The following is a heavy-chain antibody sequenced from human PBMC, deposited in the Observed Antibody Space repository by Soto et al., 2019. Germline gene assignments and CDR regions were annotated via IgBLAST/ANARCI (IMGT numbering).Heavy chain of an antibody. CDR2: IYYSGST. D-gene: IGHD3-10*01. V-gene: IGHV4-30-4*01. CDR1: GDSINSADYY. Sequence: QVQLQESGPGLVKPSQTLSLTCTVSGDSINSADYYWNWIRQTPGKGLEWIGHIYYSGSTDYNPSLKSRLTISLDTSKNQFTLRLSSVTAADTAIYYCASHKSYYASGTDHWGQGTLVTVSS. J-gene: IGHJ4*02. CDR3: ASHKSYYASGTDH.